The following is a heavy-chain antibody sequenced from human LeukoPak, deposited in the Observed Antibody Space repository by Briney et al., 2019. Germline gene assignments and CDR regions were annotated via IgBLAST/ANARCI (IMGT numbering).Heavy chain of an antibody. J-gene: IGHJ2*01. CDR2: INHSGST. CDR3: ARVNWYFDL. CDR1: GGSFSGYY. V-gene: IGHV4-34*01. Sequence: PSETLPLTCAVYGGSFSGYYWSWIRQPPGKGLEWIGEINHSGSTNYNPSLKSRVTISVDASKNQFSLKLSSVTAADTAVYYCARVNWYFDLWGRGTLVTVSS.